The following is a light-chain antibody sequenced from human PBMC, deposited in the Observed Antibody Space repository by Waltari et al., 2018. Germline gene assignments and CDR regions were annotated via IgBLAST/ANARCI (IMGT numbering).Light chain of an antibody. CDR3: LLYYSGVRV. V-gene: IGLV7-46*01. CDR2: DTN. CDR1: TVAVTSGHY. Sequence: QAVVPQEPSLTVSPGGTVTLTCGSSTVAVTSGHYPYWFQQKPGQAPWTLIYDTNKKHSWTPARFSGSLLGGEAALTLSGARPEDEAEYFCLLYYSGVRVFGGGTKLTVL. J-gene: IGLJ3*02.